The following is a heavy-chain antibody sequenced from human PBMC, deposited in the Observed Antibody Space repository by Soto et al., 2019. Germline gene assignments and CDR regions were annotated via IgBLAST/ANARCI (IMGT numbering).Heavy chain of an antibody. CDR1: GGTFSSYT. D-gene: IGHD2-15*01. J-gene: IGHJ5*02. V-gene: IGHV1-69*02. CDR3: GRGGRYWSGGSCYSPGSWFDP. Sequence: QVQLVQSGAEVKKPGSSVKVSCKASGGTFSSYTISWVRQAPGQGLEWMGRIIPILGIANYAQKFQGRVTIAADKYTHTAYMELGSRRYEDTAVYYCGRGGRYWSGGSCYSPGSWFDPWGQGTLVTVSS. CDR2: IIPILGIA.